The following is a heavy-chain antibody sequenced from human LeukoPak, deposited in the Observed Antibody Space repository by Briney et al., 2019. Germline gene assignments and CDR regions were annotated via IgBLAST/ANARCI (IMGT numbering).Heavy chain of an antibody. D-gene: IGHD3-10*01. CDR2: LSGSGGST. Sequence: GGSLRLSCAASGFTFSSYVMSWVRQAPGKGLEWVSGLSGSGGSTYYADSVKGRFTISRDNSKNTLYLQMNSLRAEDTAIYYCAKGATYYYGSGSYSLDYWGQGTLVTVSS. J-gene: IGHJ4*02. V-gene: IGHV3-23*01. CDR3: AKGATYYYGSGSYSLDY. CDR1: GFTFSSYV.